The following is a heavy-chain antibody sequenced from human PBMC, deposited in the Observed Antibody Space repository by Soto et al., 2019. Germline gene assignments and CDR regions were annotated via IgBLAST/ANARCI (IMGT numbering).Heavy chain of an antibody. D-gene: IGHD3-22*01. CDR1: GGTFSSYT. Sequence: SVKVSCKASGGTFSSYTISWVRQAPGRGLEWMGRIIPILGIANYAQKLQGRVTMTTDTSTSTAYMELRSLRSDDTAVYYCARDGTYYYDSSGPDYWGQGTLVTVSS. CDR3: ARDGTYYYDSSGPDY. CDR2: IIPILGIA. J-gene: IGHJ4*02. V-gene: IGHV1-69*04.